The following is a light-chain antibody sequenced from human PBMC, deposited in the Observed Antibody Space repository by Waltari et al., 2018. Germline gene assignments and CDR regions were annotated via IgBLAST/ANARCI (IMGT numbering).Light chain of an antibody. CDR1: LLAHQY. Sequence: SFELTQTSSLSVSPGQTVRITFSGDLLAHQYARWFQQKPGQAPILIISKDTERPSGIPERFSGSSSGTTVTLTISGAQVEDEADYYCYSAADNDLGVFGGGTKLTVL. J-gene: IGLJ3*02. CDR2: KDT. CDR3: YSAADNDLGV. V-gene: IGLV3-27*01.